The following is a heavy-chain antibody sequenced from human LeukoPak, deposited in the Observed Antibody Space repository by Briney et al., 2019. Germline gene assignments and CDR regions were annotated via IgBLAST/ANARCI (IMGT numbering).Heavy chain of an antibody. D-gene: IGHD4-11*01. Sequence: SETLSLTCTVSGGSISGYYWSWIRQPPGKGLEWIAYIYYSGTTNYNPSLKSRVTISVDTSKNQFSLRLTSVTAADTALYFCARHIYSEGSVAFDFWGLGTMVTVSS. J-gene: IGHJ3*01. CDR2: IYYSGTT. CDR1: GGSISGYY. CDR3: ARHIYSEGSVAFDF. V-gene: IGHV4-59*08.